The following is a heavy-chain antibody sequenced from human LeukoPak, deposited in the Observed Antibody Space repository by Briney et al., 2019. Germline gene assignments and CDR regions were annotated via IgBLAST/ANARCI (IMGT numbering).Heavy chain of an antibody. CDR2: INSDGSST. CDR3: ASGLYYDFWSGYSPTYYYDSSGYLFDY. J-gene: IGHJ4*02. Sequence: GGSLRLSCAASGFTFSSYWMHWVRQAPGKGLVWVSRINSDGSSTSYADSVKGRFTISRDNAKNTLYLQMNSLRAEDTAVYYCASGLYYDFWSGYSPTYYYDSSGYLFDYWAREPWSPSPQ. D-gene: IGHD3-3*01. V-gene: IGHV3-74*01. CDR1: GFTFSSYW.